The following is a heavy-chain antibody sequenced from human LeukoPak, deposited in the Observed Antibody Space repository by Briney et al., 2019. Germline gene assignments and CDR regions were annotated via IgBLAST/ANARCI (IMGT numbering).Heavy chain of an antibody. D-gene: IGHD1-1*01. CDR3: ARDLRNWTDVLYAFDI. V-gene: IGHV1-69*04. CDR2: IIPILGIA. CDR1: GGTFSIYT. Sequence: ASVKVSCKASGGTFSIYTISWVRQAPGQGLEWMGRIIPILGIANYAQTFQSRVTISADKSTSTAYMELSSLRSEDTAVYFRARDLRNWTDVLYAFDIWGQGTTVTVSS. J-gene: IGHJ3*02.